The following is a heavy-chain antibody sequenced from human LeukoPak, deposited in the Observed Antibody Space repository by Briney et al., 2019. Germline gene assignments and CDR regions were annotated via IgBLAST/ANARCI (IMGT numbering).Heavy chain of an antibody. Sequence: ASVKVSCKASGYMFTTYGFSWVRQAPGQGLEWMGWISLHNGDTKYAQQLQGRVTLTTDTSTSTAYMELRSLRSDDTAVYYCARVVGELIDYWGQGTLVTVSS. CDR2: ISLHNGDT. V-gene: IGHV1-18*01. CDR1: GYMFTTYG. J-gene: IGHJ4*02. D-gene: IGHD1-26*01. CDR3: ARVVGELIDY.